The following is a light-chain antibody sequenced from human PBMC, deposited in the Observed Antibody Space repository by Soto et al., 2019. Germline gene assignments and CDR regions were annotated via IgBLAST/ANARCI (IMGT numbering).Light chain of an antibody. CDR3: QQYKDWPPLT. CDR2: GAS. V-gene: IGKV3D-15*01. Sequence: EIVMTQSPVTLSVSPGERVTLSCRASQNVNINLAWYQQRPGQAPRVLIYGASNRASGIPDRLSGSGSGTEFTLTVSSLEPDDFARYYCQQYKDWPPLTFGGGTRVEIK. CDR1: QNVNIN. J-gene: IGKJ4*01.